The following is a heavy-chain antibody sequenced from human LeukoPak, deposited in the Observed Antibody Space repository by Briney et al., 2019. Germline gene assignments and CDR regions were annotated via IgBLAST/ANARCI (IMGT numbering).Heavy chain of an antibody. CDR2: ISSSSSTI. CDR1: GFTFSSYS. CDR3: ARAPFDWLDY. Sequence: GGSLRLSCAASGFTFSSYSMNWVRQAPGKGLEWVSYISSSSSTIYYADSVKGRFTISRDNAKNSLYLQMNSLRAEDTAVYYCARAPFDWLDYWGQGTLVTVSS. J-gene: IGHJ4*02. V-gene: IGHV3-48*04. D-gene: IGHD3-9*01.